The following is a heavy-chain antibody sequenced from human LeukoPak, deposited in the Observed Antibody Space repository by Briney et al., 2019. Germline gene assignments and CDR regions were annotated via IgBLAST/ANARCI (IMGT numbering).Heavy chain of an antibody. D-gene: IGHD4-11*01. Sequence: GGSLRLSCAASGFTFSSYAMSWVRQAPGKGLEWVANVQHIGGETYYVDSVKGRFTISGDNAKNSVYLQMNSLGADDTAVYYCATYSILNAREFRYWGQGTLVTVTS. V-gene: IGHV3-7*01. J-gene: IGHJ1*01. CDR1: GFTFSSYA. CDR3: ATYSILNAREFRY. CDR2: VQHIGGET.